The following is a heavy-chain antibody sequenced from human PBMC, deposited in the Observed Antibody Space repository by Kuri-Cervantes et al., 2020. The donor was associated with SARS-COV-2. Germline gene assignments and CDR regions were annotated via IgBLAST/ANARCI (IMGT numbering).Heavy chain of an antibody. CDR3: ARGYRYNLPYFDY. J-gene: IGHJ4*02. Sequence: GGSLRLSCAASGFTFSSYSMNWVRQAPGKGLEWVSSISSSSSYIYYADSVKGRFTISRDNAKSSLYLQMNSLRAEDTAVYYCARGYRYNLPYFDYWGQGTLVTVSS. D-gene: IGHD1-1*01. CDR2: ISSSSSYI. V-gene: IGHV3-21*01. CDR1: GFTFSSYS.